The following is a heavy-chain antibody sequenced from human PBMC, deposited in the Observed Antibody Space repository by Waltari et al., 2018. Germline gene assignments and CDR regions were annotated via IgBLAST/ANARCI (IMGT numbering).Heavy chain of an antibody. J-gene: IGHJ5*02. D-gene: IGHD5-12*01. V-gene: IGHV3-53*01. CDR3: ARAGLGCPLEWQRVFDL. CDR2: FCTGGNT. Sequence: EAQLVESGGGLIQPGGSLRLSCAASGFNVNYNYMSWVRQAPGKGLGWRDVFCTGGNTYYADYVKGRFTVSRDTAKNSLYLQMNSLSVDDTAIYYCARAGLGCPLEWQRVFDLWGLGTLVTVSS. CDR1: GFNVNYNY.